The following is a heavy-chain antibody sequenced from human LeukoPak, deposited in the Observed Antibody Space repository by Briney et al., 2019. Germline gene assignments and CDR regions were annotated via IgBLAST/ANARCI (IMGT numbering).Heavy chain of an antibody. V-gene: IGHV1-2*02. CDR2: INPNSGGT. J-gene: IGHJ5*02. Sequence: GASVKVSCKASGYTFTGYYMHWVRQAPGQGLEWMGWINPNSGGTNYAQKFQGRVTMTRDTSISTAYMELSSLRSEDMAVYYCARAPRRENWFDPWGQGTLVTVSS. CDR3: ARAPRRENWFDP. CDR1: GYTFTGYY. D-gene: IGHD5-24*01.